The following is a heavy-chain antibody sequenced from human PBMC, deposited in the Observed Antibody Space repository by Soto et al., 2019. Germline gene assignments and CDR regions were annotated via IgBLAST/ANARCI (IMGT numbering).Heavy chain of an antibody. V-gene: IGHV1-18*01. J-gene: IGHJ4*02. Sequence: QVHLVLSGAEVKKPGASVKVSCKGSGYTFTTYGITWVRQAPGQGLEWMGWISAHNGNTDYTQQLQGRVTGTTDTSTSTAYMELRSLRFDDTAVYYCARGRYGDYWGQGALVTVSS. CDR2: ISAHNGNT. CDR1: GYTFTTYG. CDR3: ARGRYGDY. D-gene: IGHD1-1*01.